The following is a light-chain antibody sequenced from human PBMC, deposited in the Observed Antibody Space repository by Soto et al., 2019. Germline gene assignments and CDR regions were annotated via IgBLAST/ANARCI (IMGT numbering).Light chain of an antibody. CDR3: AAWDDSLNGEV. CDR1: SSNIGSNT. V-gene: IGLV1-44*01. CDR2: SNN. J-gene: IGLJ1*01. Sequence: QCVLNQPPSASGTAGQRVTISCSGSSSNIGSNTVNWYQQLPGTAPKLLIYSNNQRPSGVPDRFSGSKSGTSASLAISGLQSEDEADYYCAAWDDSLNGEVFGTGTKVTVL.